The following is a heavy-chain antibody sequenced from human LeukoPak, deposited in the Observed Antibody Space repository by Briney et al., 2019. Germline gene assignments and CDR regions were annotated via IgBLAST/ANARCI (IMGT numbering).Heavy chain of an antibody. Sequence: GRSLRLSCEASGFTFRSYGMHWVRQAPGKGLEWVAVIWSDGNTKYYADSVEGRFNISRDNSKNTLFLQMDSLRVEDTAVYFCAKHRRFREYFFDYWGQGTLVTVSS. J-gene: IGHJ4*02. CDR2: IWSDGNTK. D-gene: IGHD2/OR15-2a*01. CDR1: GFTFRSYG. V-gene: IGHV3-33*06. CDR3: AKHRRFREYFFDY.